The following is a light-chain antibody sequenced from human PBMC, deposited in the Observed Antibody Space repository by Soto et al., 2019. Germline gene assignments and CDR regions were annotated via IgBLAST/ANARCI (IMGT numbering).Light chain of an antibody. CDR2: GTS. Sequence: EIVLTQSPGTLSLSPGERATLSCRASQSVPRSYLAWYQQKPGQAPRLLIYGTSSRATGIPDRFSCSGSGTDFPLTISRPEPEDFAVFYCQQYGSSITLGQGT. CDR1: QSVPRSY. CDR3: QQYGSSIT. V-gene: IGKV3-20*01. J-gene: IGKJ5*01.